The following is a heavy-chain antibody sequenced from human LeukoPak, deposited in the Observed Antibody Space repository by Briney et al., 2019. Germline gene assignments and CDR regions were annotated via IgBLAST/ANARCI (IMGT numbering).Heavy chain of an antibody. CDR1: GGSISSGGYY. J-gene: IGHJ5*02. V-gene: IGHV4-31*03. CDR2: IYYSGST. D-gene: IGHD4-23*01. CDR3: ARAPSKGLRWPPGFDP. Sequence: PSETLSLTCTVSGGSISSGGYYWSWIRQHPGKGLEWIGYIYYSGSTYYNPSLKSRVTISVDTSKNQFSLKLSSVTAADTAVYYCARAPSKGLRWPPGFDPWGQGTLVTVSS.